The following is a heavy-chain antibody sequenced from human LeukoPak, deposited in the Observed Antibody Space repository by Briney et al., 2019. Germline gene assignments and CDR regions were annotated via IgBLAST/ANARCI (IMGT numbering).Heavy chain of an antibody. J-gene: IGHJ4*02. CDR2: INPSGGGT. CDR1: GYTFISYY. Sequence: ASVKVSCKTSGYTFISYYIYWVRQAPGQGLECVGIINPSGGGTNYGQKLQGRVTMTSDMSTSTVYMELSSLRSEDTAVYYWARGAPPNYYDSSGYLDYWGQGTLVTVSS. CDR3: ARGAPPNYYDSSGYLDY. V-gene: IGHV1-46*04. D-gene: IGHD3-22*01.